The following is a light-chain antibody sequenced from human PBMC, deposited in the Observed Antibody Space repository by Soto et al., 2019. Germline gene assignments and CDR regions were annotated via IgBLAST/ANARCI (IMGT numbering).Light chain of an antibody. CDR3: QQYNNWPPLT. V-gene: IGKV3-15*01. CDR1: QSVSSN. CDR2: GAS. Sequence: EIVMTQSPATLSVSPGERATLSCRASQSVSSNLAWYQQKPGQAPRLLIYGASTRATGIPARFSGSGSGTDFTLTISSLQPEDFAVYYCQQYNNWPPLTFGQGTKLEIK. J-gene: IGKJ2*01.